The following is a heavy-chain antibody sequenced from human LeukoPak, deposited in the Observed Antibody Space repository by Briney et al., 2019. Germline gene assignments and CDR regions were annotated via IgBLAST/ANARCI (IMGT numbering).Heavy chain of an antibody. D-gene: IGHD6-19*01. J-gene: IGHJ4*02. CDR1: GFIFTNAW. V-gene: IGHV3-15*01. Sequence: PGGSLRLSCAASGFIFTNAWMNWVRQAPGKGLEWVGRIKSKTDGGTTDYAAPVKGRITVARDDSKKMLYLQMNSLKTEDTGVYYCTSSSSDWGQGTLVTVSS. CDR2: IKSKTDGGTT. CDR3: TSSSSD.